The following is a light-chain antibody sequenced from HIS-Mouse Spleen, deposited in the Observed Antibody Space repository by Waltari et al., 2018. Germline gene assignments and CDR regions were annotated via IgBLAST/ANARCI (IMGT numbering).Light chain of an antibody. V-gene: IGLV2-23*01. CDR3: CSYAGSSTLV. CDR1: SCDVGSYTL. J-gene: IGLJ2*01. Sequence: QSALTQPASVSGSPGQSITISCTGTSCDVGSYTLVSWYQPHPGKAPKLMIYEGSKRPSGVSNRFSGSKSGNTASLTISGLQAEDEADYYCCSYAGSSTLVFGGGTKLTVL. CDR2: EGS.